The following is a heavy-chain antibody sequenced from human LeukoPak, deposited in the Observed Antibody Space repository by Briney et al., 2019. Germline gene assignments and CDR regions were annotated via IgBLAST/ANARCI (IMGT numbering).Heavy chain of an antibody. V-gene: IGHV1-69*01. Sequence: VASVKVSCKASGDSFRNSAISWVRQAPGQGLEWMGGINPLFRTANYALKFQGKVTITADESTSTAYLELSSLRSEDTAVYYCARGGGIFGVLTTAHYYGMDVWGQGTTVTVS. D-gene: IGHD3-3*01. J-gene: IGHJ6*02. CDR3: ARGGGIFGVLTTAHYYGMDV. CDR2: INPLFRTA. CDR1: GDSFRNSA.